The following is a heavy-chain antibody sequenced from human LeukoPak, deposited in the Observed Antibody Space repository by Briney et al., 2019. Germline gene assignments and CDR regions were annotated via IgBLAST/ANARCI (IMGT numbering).Heavy chain of an antibody. D-gene: IGHD1-26*01. Sequence: GASVKVSCKASGYTFTSYGISWVRQAPGQGLEWMGGIIPIFGTANYAQKFQGRVTITADESTSTAYMELSSLRSEDTAVYYCARERRGGSYFTEKRLDYWGQGTLVTVSS. CDR2: IIPIFGTA. CDR1: GYTFTSYG. V-gene: IGHV1-69*13. J-gene: IGHJ4*02. CDR3: ARERRGGSYFTEKRLDY.